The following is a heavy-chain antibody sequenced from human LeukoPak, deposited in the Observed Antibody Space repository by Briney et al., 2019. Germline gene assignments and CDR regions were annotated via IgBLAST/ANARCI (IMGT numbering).Heavy chain of an antibody. V-gene: IGHV3-30*03. CDR3: SRGAYYDGSGYDFDY. D-gene: IGHD3-22*01. CDR1: GLTFSSFG. J-gene: IGHJ4*02. CDR2: ISFDGSNQ. Sequence: GGSLTLSCPPSGLTFSSFGMHWARHPRGQGREWLAVISFDGSNQYYADSVKGGFTIYRDNCKNTVYLQMNSLRAEETAVYYFSRGAYYDGSGYDFDYWGQGTLVTVSS.